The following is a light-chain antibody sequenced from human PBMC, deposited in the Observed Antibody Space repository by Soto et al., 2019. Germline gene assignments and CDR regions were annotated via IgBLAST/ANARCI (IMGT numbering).Light chain of an antibody. CDR3: QRYNTYSKT. J-gene: IGKJ1*01. CDR2: KAS. CDR1: QSISSW. Sequence: DIQMTQSPSTLSASVGDRVTITCRASQSISSWLAWYQQKPGKAPKLLIYKASTLESGVPSRFSGSGSGTEFTLTVSSLQPDDFATYYCQRYNTYSKTFGQGTKVEMK. V-gene: IGKV1-5*03.